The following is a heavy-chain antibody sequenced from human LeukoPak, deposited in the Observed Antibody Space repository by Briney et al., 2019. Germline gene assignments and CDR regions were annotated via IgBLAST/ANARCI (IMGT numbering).Heavy chain of an antibody. J-gene: IGHJ4*02. CDR2: ISHSGST. CDR1: GYSLSSGYY. Sequence: SETLSLTCAVSGYSLSSGYYWGWIRQPPGKGLEWIGRISHSGSTFYNPSLKSRVTISVDTSKNQFSLKLSSVTAADTAVYYCARHPDSSGYYIGYWGQGTLVTVSS. V-gene: IGHV4-38-2*01. CDR3: ARHPDSSGYYIGY. D-gene: IGHD3-22*01.